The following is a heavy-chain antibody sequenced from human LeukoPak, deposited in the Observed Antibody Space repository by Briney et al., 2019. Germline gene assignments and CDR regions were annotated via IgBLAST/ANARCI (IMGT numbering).Heavy chain of an antibody. Sequence: ASVKVSCKASGGTFSSYAISWVRQAPGQGLEWMGGIIPIFGTANYAQKFQGRVTITTDESTSTAYMELSSPRSEDTAVYYCASGWIQLWFLDYWGQGTLVTVSS. J-gene: IGHJ4*02. CDR1: GGTFSSYA. D-gene: IGHD5-18*01. CDR2: IIPIFGTA. V-gene: IGHV1-69*05. CDR3: ASGWIQLWFLDY.